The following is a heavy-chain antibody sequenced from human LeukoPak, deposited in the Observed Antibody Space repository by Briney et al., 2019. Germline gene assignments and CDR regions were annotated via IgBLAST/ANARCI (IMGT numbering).Heavy chain of an antibody. J-gene: IGHJ4*02. CDR2: IKQDGSER. CDR1: GLTYCRYW. Sequence: GGSLRLSCAPSGLTYCRYWMRGVRDAPGGGREGVANIKQDGSERNYVDSVKGRFTISRDNAKNPLYLQMNTLRDEHTAVYYCGTGAGCGYGGQGTLGTVS. CDR3: GTGAGCGY. V-gene: IGHV3-7*03. D-gene: IGHD6-19*01.